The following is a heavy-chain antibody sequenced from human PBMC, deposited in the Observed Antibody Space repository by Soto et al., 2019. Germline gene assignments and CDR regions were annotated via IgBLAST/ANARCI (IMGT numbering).Heavy chain of an antibody. CDR2: INHSGST. D-gene: IGHD5-12*01. Sequence: SETLSLTCAVYGGSFSGYYWSWIRQPPGKGLEWIGEINHSGSTNYNPSLKSRVTISVDTSKNQFSLKLSSVTAADTAVYYCARGRIVATILAYYYCMDVWGQGTTVTGSS. CDR1: GGSFSGYY. CDR3: ARGRIVATILAYYYCMDV. V-gene: IGHV4-34*01. J-gene: IGHJ6*02.